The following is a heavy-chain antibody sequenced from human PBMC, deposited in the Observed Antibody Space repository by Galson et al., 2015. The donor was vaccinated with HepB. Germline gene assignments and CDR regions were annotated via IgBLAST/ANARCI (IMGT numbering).Heavy chain of an antibody. D-gene: IGHD6-13*01. CDR1: GYTFTGYY. CDR3: ARVWGIAAHPPNNWFDP. Sequence: SVKVSCKASGYTFTGYYMHWVRQAPGQGLEWMGWINPNSGGTNYAQKFQGRVTMTRDTSISTAYMELSRLRSDDTAVYYCARVWGIAAHPPNNWFDPWGQGTLVTVSS. CDR2: INPNSGGT. J-gene: IGHJ5*02. V-gene: IGHV1-2*02.